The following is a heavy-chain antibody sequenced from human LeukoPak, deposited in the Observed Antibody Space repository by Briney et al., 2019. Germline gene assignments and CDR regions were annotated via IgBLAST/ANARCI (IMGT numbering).Heavy chain of an antibody. V-gene: IGHV5-51*01. CDR1: GYSFSSYW. J-gene: IGHJ4*02. D-gene: IGHD2-15*01. CDR2: IFPGDSDT. CDR3: ARARFCSGGSCYAEN. Sequence: GESLKISCKGSGYSFSSYWIGWVRQMPGKGLEWMGIIFPGDSDTRYSPSFHGQVTISSDKSISTAYLQWSSLKASDTAMYYCARARFCSGGSCYAENWGQGTPVTVSS.